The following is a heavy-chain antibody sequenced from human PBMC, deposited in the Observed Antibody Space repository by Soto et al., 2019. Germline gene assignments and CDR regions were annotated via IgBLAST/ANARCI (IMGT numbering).Heavy chain of an antibody. CDR3: ARGKLRDSWSGYYPGLAKGTIDY. J-gene: IGHJ4*02. CDR2: IYYSGST. V-gene: IGHV4-31*03. CDR1: GGSISSGGYY. D-gene: IGHD3-3*01. Sequence: QVQLQESGPGLVKPSQTLSLTCTVSGGSISSGGYYWSWIRQHPGKGLEWIGYIYYSGSTYYNPSLKSRVTISVDTSKNQFSLKLSSVTAADTAVYYCARGKLRDSWSGYYPGLAKGTIDYWGQGTLVTVSS.